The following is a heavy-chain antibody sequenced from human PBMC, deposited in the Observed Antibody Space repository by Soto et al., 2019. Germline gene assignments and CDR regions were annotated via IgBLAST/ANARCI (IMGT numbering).Heavy chain of an antibody. CDR2: ISGSGGST. CDR3: AKDSIAYCGGDCYSTHCDY. J-gene: IGHJ4*02. D-gene: IGHD2-21*02. Sequence: EVQLLESGGGLVQPGGSLRLSCAASGFTFSSYAMSWVRQAPGKGLEWVSAISGSGGSTYYADSVKGRFTISRDNSKNTLYLQMNSLRAEDTAVYYCAKDSIAYCGGDCYSTHCDYWGQGTLVTVSS. CDR1: GFTFSSYA. V-gene: IGHV3-23*01.